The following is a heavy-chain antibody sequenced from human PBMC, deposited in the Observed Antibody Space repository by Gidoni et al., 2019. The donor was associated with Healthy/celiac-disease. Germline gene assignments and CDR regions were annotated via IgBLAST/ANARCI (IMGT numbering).Heavy chain of an antibody. J-gene: IGHJ6*02. CDR1: GFTFGDYA. D-gene: IGHD1-26*01. V-gene: IGHV3-49*03. CDR3: IRGGAGFTDFYGMDV. Sequence: EVDLVVSGGGLVQPGRSLRLSCTTSGFTFGDYAMSWFRQAPGKGLEWVGFIRSKPYSETTEYAASVKGRFTISRDDSESTAYLQMNSLKTDDTAVYYCIRGGAGFTDFYGMDVWGHGTTVTVSS. CDR2: IRSKPYSETT.